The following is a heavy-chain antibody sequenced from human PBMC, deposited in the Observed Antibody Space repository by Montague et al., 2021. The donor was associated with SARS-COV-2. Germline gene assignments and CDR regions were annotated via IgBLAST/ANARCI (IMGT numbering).Heavy chain of an antibody. CDR2: IYYSGST. Sequence: SETLSLTCAVYGGSFSGYDWTWIRQSPGKGLEWIGSIYYSGSTYYNPSLKSRVTISVDTSKNQFSLKLSSVTAADTAVYYCARLYDSSSYYYGMDVWGQGTTVTVSS. J-gene: IGHJ6*02. D-gene: IGHD5/OR15-5a*01. CDR3: ARLYDSSSYYYGMDV. CDR1: GGSFSGYD. V-gene: IGHV4-34*01.